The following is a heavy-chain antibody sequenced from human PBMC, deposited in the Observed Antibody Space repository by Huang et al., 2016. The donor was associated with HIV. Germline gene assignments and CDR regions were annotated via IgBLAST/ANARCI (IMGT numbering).Heavy chain of an antibody. CDR2: MYYSGST. CDR3: ARLPGSITMIRGVITDPY. D-gene: IGHD3-10*01. V-gene: IGHV4-39*01. J-gene: IGHJ4*02. CDR1: GGSIRSDNYY. Sequence: QLQLQESGPGLVKPSETLSLTCTVSGGSIRSDNYYWGWIRQPPGKGLEWIGSMYYSGSTYYNPSLKSRVTITVDTSKNQFSLKMRSVTAADTAVYYCARLPGSITMIRGVITDPYWGQGTLVTVSS.